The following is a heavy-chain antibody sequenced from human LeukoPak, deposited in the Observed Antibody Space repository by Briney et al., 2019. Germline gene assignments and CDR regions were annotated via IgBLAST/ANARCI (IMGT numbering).Heavy chain of an antibody. V-gene: IGHV3-23*01. CDR2: ISGSGGST. D-gene: IGHD6-13*01. CDR1: GFTFSSYA. J-gene: IGHJ4*02. CDR3: AKDKAIAAAGYFDY. Sequence: PGGSLRLSCAASGFTFSSYAMSWVRQTPGKGLEWVSAISGSGGSTYYADSVKGRFTISRDNSKNTLYLQMNSLRAEDPAVYYCAKDKAIAAAGYFDYWGQGTLVTVSS.